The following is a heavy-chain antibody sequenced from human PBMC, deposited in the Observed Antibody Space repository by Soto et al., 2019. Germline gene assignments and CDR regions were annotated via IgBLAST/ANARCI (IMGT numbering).Heavy chain of an antibody. D-gene: IGHD6-19*01. J-gene: IGHJ5*01. CDR3: ARDPSGWGLDS. Sequence: GGSLRLSCAASGFSFSTYDMHWVRQAPGKGLEWVSLIGTAGNTHYPDSVKGRFIISRDNAKSSLYLQMNSLRAGDTAVYYCARDPSGWGLDSWGQGTPVTVSS. CDR2: IGTAGNT. CDR1: GFSFSTYD. V-gene: IGHV3-13*01.